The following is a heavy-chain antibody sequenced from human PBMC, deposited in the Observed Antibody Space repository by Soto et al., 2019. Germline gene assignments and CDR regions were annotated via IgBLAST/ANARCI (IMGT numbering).Heavy chain of an antibody. CDR1: GVPIRSYF. CDR3: ARDFYGGFSYGPGDS. D-gene: IGHD2-15*01. V-gene: IGHV3-7*01. Sequence: ETLSLTCTVSGVPIRSYFWSWVRQAPGKGLEWVANIKQDGSKAQYLESVRGRFTISRDNSKNSVYLQMTSLRAEDTALYYCARDFYGGFSYGPGDSWGQGTLVTVSS. J-gene: IGHJ4*02. CDR2: IKQDGSKA.